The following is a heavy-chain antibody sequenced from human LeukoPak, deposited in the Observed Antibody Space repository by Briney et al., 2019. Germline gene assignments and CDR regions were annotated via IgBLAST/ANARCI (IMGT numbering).Heavy chain of an antibody. D-gene: IGHD1-26*01. CDR2: IYYSGST. J-gene: IGHJ4*02. Sequence: PSETLSLTCTVSGGSISSSSYYWGWIRPPPGKGLEWIGSIYYSGSTYYNPSLKSRVTISVDTSKNQFSLRLSSVTAADTAVYYCARAYSGSYGTFDYWGQGTLVTVSS. CDR1: GGSISSSSYY. V-gene: IGHV4-39*01. CDR3: ARAYSGSYGTFDY.